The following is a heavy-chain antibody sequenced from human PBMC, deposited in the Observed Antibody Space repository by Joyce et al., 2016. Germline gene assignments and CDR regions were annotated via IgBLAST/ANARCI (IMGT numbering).Heavy chain of an antibody. V-gene: IGHV6-1*01. J-gene: IGHJ6*02. Sequence: QVQLHQSGPGLVKPSQTLSLTCAISGDSVSSNSAAWIWIRQSPSRGLEWLGMTYYRSKWYNDYAVSVNSLMTNNSDTSKNQLSLHLNSVTPEDTSIYYCARAGITIFGIITGAMDVWGQGTTVTVSS. D-gene: IGHD3-3*01. CDR1: GDSVSSNSAA. CDR3: ARAGITIFGIITGAMDV. CDR2: TYYRSKWYN.